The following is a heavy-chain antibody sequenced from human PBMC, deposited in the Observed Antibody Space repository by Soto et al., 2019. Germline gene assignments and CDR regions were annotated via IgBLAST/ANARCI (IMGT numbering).Heavy chain of an antibody. J-gene: IGHJ6*03. V-gene: IGHV3-23*01. CDR3: TRSAYMDV. CDR2: ISGSGST. Sequence: GGSLRLSCAASGFTFSNYAMNWVRQAPGKGLEWVSAISGSGSTYYADSVKGRFTISRDNSKNTLYLQMNSLRAEDTAVYYATRSAYMDVWGTGTTVTVSS. D-gene: IGHD2-2*01. CDR1: GFTFSNYA.